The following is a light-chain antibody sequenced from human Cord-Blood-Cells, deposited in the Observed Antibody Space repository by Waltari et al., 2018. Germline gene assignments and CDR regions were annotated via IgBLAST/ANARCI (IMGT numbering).Light chain of an antibody. CDR1: QSVSSN. Sequence: EIVMTQSPATLSVSQGERATLSCSASQSVSSNLAWYQQKPGQAPRLPIYGASTRATGIPARFSGSGSGTELTLTISSLQSEDFAVYYCQQYNNWPPATFGQGTKLEIK. CDR2: GAS. CDR3: QQYNNWPPAT. V-gene: IGKV3-15*01. J-gene: IGKJ2*01.